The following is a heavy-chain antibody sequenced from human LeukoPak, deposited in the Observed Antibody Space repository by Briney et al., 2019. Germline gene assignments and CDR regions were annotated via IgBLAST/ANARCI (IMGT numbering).Heavy chain of an antibody. Sequence: GGSLRLSCAASGFTFSSYAVYWVRQAPGKGLEWVSFNSGGSTYYADSVKGRFSISRDNSKNTLYLQMNSLRAEDTAVYYCAKDLGSSGWYIDYWGQGTLVTVSS. V-gene: IGHV3-23*01. CDR2: NSGGST. CDR1: GFTFSSYA. D-gene: IGHD6-19*01. CDR3: AKDLGSSGWYIDY. J-gene: IGHJ4*02.